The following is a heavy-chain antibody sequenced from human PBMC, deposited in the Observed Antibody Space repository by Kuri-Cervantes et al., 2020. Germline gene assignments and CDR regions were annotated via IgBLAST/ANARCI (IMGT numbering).Heavy chain of an antibody. CDR3: ARGNIVVVPAAPRYYYYYMDV. V-gene: IGHV1-46*01. CDR2: INPSGGST. CDR1: GYTFTSYY. Sequence: ASVKVSCKASGYTFTSYYMHWVRQAPGQGLEWMGIINPSGGSTSYAQKLQGRVTMTTDTSTSTAYMELRSLRSDDTAVYYCARGNIVVVPAAPRYYYYYMDVWGKGTTVTVSS. D-gene: IGHD2-2*01. J-gene: IGHJ6*03.